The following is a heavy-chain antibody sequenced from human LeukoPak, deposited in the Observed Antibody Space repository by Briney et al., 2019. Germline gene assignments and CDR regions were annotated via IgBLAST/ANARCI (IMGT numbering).Heavy chain of an antibody. Sequence: SETLSLTCTVSGGSISSYYWSWIRQPPGKGLEWIGYIYYSGSTNYNPSLKSRVTISVDTSKNQFSLKLSSVTAADTAVYYCARDNGAGYGDSHVFDYWGQGTLVTVSS. D-gene: IGHD4-17*01. CDR2: IYYSGST. CDR1: GGSISSYY. J-gene: IGHJ4*02. CDR3: ARDNGAGYGDSHVFDY. V-gene: IGHV4-59*01.